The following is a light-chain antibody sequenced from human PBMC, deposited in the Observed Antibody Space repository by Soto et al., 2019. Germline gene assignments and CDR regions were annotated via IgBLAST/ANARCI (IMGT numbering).Light chain of an antibody. J-gene: IGKJ2*01. CDR3: QLYLTAPPEYI. V-gene: IGKV3-20*01. Sequence: VLTQSPGTLSLSPGERATLSCRATQIINTRYLAWYQRKPGQAPRLLIYGASTRATGVPDRFSGSASGTDFTLTISRLELEYFAEYYCQLYLTAPPEYIFGQGIMLEIK. CDR2: GAS. CDR1: QIINTRY.